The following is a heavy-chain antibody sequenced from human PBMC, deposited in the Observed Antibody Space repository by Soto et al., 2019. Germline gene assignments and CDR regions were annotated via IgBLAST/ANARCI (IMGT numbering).Heavy chain of an antibody. CDR2: IRSKAYGGTT. CDR1: GFTFGDYA. J-gene: IGHJ6*03. D-gene: IGHD3-10*01. Sequence: GGSLRLSCTASGFTFGDYAMSWFRQAPGKGLEWVGFIRSKAYGGTTEYAASVKGRFTISRDDSKSIAYLQMNSLKTEDTAVYYCTTEGRVRGVTTYYYMDVWGKGTTVTVSS. CDR3: TTEGRVRGVTTYYYMDV. V-gene: IGHV3-49*03.